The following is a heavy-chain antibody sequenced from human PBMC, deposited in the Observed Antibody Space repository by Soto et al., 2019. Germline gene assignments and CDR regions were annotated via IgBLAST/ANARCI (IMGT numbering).Heavy chain of an antibody. CDR1: GFTFSIYA. V-gene: IGHV3-23*01. D-gene: IGHD3-22*01. CDR2: ISAGGGRT. Sequence: GGSLRLSCAASGFTFSIYAMGWVHQAPGKGLELVSTISAGGGRTYYADSVKGRFTISRDNSKNTLYLQMNSLRAEDTAVYYCTKGYYYDTCGYFDSWGQGTLVTVSS. J-gene: IGHJ4*02. CDR3: TKGYYYDTCGYFDS.